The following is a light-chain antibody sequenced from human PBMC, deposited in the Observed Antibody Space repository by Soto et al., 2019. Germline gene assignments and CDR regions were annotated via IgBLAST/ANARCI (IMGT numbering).Light chain of an antibody. CDR3: SSYVGIKTLCV. Sequence: QSALTQPPSASGSPGQSVTISCTGTSSDVGGYKYVSWYQQHPGKAPKLMIFEVNKRPSGVPDRFSGSKSGNTASLTVSGLHAEDEGDYYCSSYVGIKTLCVFGTGTKVTVL. J-gene: IGLJ1*01. CDR1: SSDVGGYKY. CDR2: EVN. V-gene: IGLV2-8*01.